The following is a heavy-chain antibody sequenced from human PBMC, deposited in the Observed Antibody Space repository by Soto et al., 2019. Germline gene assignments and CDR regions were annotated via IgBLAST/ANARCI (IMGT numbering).Heavy chain of an antibody. CDR3: AKDRPVKARSGSLSS. Sequence: GGSLRLSCAASGVTFSNYGMHWVRQAPGKGLEWVTLVLHDGSNQYYADSVKGRFTISRDNSKNTLYLQMNSLRAEDTAVYYCAKDRPVKARSGSLSSWGQGTLVTVSS. J-gene: IGHJ5*02. CDR1: GVTFSNYG. CDR2: VLHDGSNQ. D-gene: IGHD1-26*01. V-gene: IGHV3-30*18.